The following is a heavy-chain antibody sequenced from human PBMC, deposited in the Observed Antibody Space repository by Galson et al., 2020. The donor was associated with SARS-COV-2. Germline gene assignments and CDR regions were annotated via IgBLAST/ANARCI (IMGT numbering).Heavy chain of an antibody. V-gene: IGHV4-59*01. CDR3: ARDRFGFSYGSGSA. CDR2: IYSSGST. J-gene: IGHJ5*02. CDR1: DGSISIYD. Sequence: SETLSLTCTVSDGSISIYDWTWIRQPPGKGLEWIGNIYSSGSTNYNASLKSRVTISRDMSKNQFSLQMRSVSAADTAMYYCARDRFGFSYGSGSAWSQGIVVTVSS. D-gene: IGHD5-18*01.